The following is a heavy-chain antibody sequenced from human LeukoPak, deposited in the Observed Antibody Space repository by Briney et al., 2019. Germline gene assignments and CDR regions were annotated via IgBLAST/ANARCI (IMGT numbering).Heavy chain of an antibody. D-gene: IGHD3-16*02. CDR2: IIPIFGTA. CDR3: AREVWGSYRPNWFDP. J-gene: IGHJ5*02. V-gene: IGHV1-69*05. CDR1: GGTFSSYA. Sequence: ASVKVSCKASGGTFSSYAISWVRQAPGQGLEGMGGIIPIFGTANYAQKFQGRVTITTDESTSTAYMELSSLRSEDTAVYYCAREVWGSYRPNWFDPWGQGTLVPVSS.